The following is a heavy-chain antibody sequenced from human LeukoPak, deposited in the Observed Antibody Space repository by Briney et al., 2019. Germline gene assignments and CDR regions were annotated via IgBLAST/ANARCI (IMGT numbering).Heavy chain of an antibody. D-gene: IGHD1-14*01. J-gene: IGHJ4*02. CDR2: ISSSGGST. CDR1: GFTFRSYA. Sequence: GGSLRLSCAASGFTFRSYAMSWVRQAPGKGLEWVSTISSSGGSTNYADSVKGRFTISRDNSKNTLYLQMNSLRAEDTAVYYCAITGTWYFDYWGQGTLVTVSS. V-gene: IGHV3-23*01. CDR3: AITGTWYFDY.